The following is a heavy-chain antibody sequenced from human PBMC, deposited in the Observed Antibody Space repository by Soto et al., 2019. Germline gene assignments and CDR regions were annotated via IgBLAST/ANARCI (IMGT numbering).Heavy chain of an antibody. CDR1: GFTFNTYG. V-gene: IGHV3-23*01. Sequence: PGGSLRLSCAASGFTFNTYGMTWVRQAPGKGLEWVSTVSGSGGGTYYADSVKGRLTISRVNSKNTMYLQMSNLRAEDTAVYFCARIGPYCGGDCYPDFDFWGLGTPVTVS. J-gene: IGHJ4*02. CDR2: VSGSGGGT. D-gene: IGHD2-21*02. CDR3: ARIGPYCGGDCYPDFDF.